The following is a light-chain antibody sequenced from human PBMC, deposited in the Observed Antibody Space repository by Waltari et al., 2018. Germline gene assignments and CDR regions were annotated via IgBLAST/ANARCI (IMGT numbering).Light chain of an antibody. V-gene: IGKV3-15*01. CDR2: AAS. Sequence: EIVMTQSPDTLSVSPGERVALSCRASQSVGGHLAWYQQKPGQAPRLLIYAASTRATAIPASFRGGGSGTEFTLTISSLQSEDFAVYYCQQDNKWPLTFGQGTKLEIK. CDR1: QSVGGH. CDR3: QQDNKWPLT. J-gene: IGKJ1*01.